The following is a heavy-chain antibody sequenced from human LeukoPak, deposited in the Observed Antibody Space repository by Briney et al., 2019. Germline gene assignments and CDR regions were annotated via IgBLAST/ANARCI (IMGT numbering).Heavy chain of an antibody. CDR3: ARDLKRIFWSGYDQYYFDY. CDR2: IKQDGSEK. Sequence: GSLRLSCAASGFTFSSYWMSWVRQAPGKGLEWVANIKQDGSEKYYVDSVKGRFTVSRDNAKNSLYLQMNSLRAEDTAVYYCARDLKRIFWSGYDQYYFDYWGQGTLVTVSS. J-gene: IGHJ4*02. V-gene: IGHV3-7*05. CDR1: GFTFSSYW. D-gene: IGHD3-3*01.